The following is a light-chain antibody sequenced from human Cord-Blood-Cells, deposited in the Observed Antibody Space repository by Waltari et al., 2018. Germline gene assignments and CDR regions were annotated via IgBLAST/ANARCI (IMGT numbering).Light chain of an antibody. V-gene: IGKV2-28*01. CDR3: RQALQTPAT. J-gene: IGKJ1*01. Sequence: DIVMTQSPLSLPVTPGEPASISCRSSQSLLHSNGYNYLDWYLQKPGQSPQLLSYLGSNRASGVPDRCSGSGAGTDFTLKSSRGEAEDVGVYYCRQALQTPATFGQGTKVEIK. CDR1: QSLLHSNGYNY. CDR2: LGS.